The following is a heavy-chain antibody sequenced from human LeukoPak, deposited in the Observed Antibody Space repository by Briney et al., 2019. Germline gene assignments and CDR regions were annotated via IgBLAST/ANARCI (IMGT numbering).Heavy chain of an antibody. Sequence: GASVQVSSKASGYTFTAYHIHWVRQAPGQGLEWLGWIDGNSGSISYAQRFQGRITLTRDTSISAAYVELSNLRSDDTAIYYCARDENLSPLNGFDVWGQGTMVTVTS. CDR2: IDGNSGSI. V-gene: IGHV1-2*02. J-gene: IGHJ3*01. D-gene: IGHD3-16*01. CDR1: GYTFTAYH. CDR3: ARDENLSPLNGFDV.